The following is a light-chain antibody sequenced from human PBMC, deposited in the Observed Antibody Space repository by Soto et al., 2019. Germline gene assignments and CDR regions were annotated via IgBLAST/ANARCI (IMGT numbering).Light chain of an antibody. Sequence: IQVTQSPSTLSASVGDRVTITCRASQSISSWLAWYQQKPGKAPKLLIYDASSLESGVPSRFSGSGSGTEFTLTISSLKPDDFATYYCQQYQSYSRTFGQGTKVDI. CDR1: QSISSW. V-gene: IGKV1-5*01. CDR3: QQYQSYSRT. J-gene: IGKJ1*01. CDR2: DAS.